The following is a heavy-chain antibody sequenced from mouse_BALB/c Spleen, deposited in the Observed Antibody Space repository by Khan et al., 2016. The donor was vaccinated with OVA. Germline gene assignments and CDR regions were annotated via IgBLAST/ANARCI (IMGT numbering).Heavy chain of an antibody. D-gene: IGHD1-2*01. J-gene: IGHJ3*01. CDR3: AGFHYYADAAY. Sequence: VQLQQPGAELVKPGASVILSCKASGYTFTSYWMHWAKQRPGQGLEWIGEIDPSDNYSNYNQKFKVKATLTVDKSSTTAYMQLSSLTSEDSAVYYCAGFHYYADAAYWGQGTLVTVSA. CDR1: GYTFTSYW. CDR2: IDPSDNYS. V-gene: IGHV1-69*02.